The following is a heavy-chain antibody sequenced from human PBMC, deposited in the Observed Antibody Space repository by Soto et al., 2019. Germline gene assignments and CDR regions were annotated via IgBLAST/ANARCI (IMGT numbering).Heavy chain of an antibody. CDR2: IIPTFGIA. D-gene: IGHD6-19*01. Sequence: QVQLVQSGAEMREPGSSVKVSCKASGGTFSSSAINWLRQAPGQGPEWMGGIIPTFGIANYIEKFRGRVTITADTSTSTPYMEVSSLTSEDTAMYFCARSETAGHRGFDIWGQGTMVTVSS. CDR1: GGTFSSSA. J-gene: IGHJ3*02. V-gene: IGHV1-69*17. CDR3: ARSETAGHRGFDI.